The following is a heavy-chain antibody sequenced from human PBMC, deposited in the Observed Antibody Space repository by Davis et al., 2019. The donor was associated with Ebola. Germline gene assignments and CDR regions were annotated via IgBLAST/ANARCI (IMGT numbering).Heavy chain of an antibody. D-gene: IGHD2-15*01. CDR3: ARGSCSGGSCYVSILLAFDI. CDR2: INSDGSST. V-gene: IGHV3-74*01. CDR1: EFTFSSYW. J-gene: IGHJ3*02. Sequence: GESLKISCAPSEFTFSSYWMHWVRQAPGQGLVWVSRINSDGSSTSYADSVKGRFTISRDNAKNTLYLQMNSLRAEDTAVYYCARGSCSGGSCYVSILLAFDIWGQGTMVTVSS.